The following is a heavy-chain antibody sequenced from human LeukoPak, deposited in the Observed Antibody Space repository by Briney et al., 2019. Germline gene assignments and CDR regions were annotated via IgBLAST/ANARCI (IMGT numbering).Heavy chain of an antibody. V-gene: IGHV4-30-4*01. CDR2: IYYTGST. D-gene: IGHD1-26*01. J-gene: IGHJ4*02. CDR1: GGSINSGAYY. CDR3: ARMGDFNGLY. Sequence: SQTLSLTCSVSGGSINSGAYYWGWIRQPPGKGLEWTGSIYYTGSTYYNPSLKSRVSISVDTSKNQFSLKLSSVTAADTAVYYCARMGDFNGLYWGQGTLVTVSS.